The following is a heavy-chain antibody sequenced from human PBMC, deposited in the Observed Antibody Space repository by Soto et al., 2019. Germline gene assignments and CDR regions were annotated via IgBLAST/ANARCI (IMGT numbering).Heavy chain of an antibody. Sequence: EVQLVESGGGLVQPGGSLRLSCEASGFTFSSYWMHWVRQAPGKGLVWVSLINSDGSSTIYADSVKGRFTISRDNAKNTLYLQMNSLRAEDTAVYYCAREGLDSSGHFDILGQGTMVTVSS. V-gene: IGHV3-74*01. CDR3: AREGLDSSGHFDI. CDR1: GFTFSSYW. J-gene: IGHJ3*02. D-gene: IGHD3-22*01. CDR2: INSDGSST.